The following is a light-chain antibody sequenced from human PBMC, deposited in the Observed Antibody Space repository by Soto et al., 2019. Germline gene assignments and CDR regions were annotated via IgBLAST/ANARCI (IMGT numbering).Light chain of an antibody. CDR2: GAS. CDR3: QQRSSWPPL. J-gene: IGKJ5*01. V-gene: IGKV3-11*01. Sequence: EIVLTQSPATLSLYPGERATLSCRASQSVGSYLVWYQQKPGQAPRLLIHGASNRATGIPVRFSGSGSGTDFTLTISSLEPEDFAVYYWQQRSSWPPLFGQGTRLEIK. CDR1: QSVGSY.